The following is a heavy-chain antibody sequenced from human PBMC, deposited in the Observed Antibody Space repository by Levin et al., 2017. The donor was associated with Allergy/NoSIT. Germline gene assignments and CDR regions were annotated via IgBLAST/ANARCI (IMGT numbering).Heavy chain of an antibody. J-gene: IGHJ6*02. CDR3: GRSYLLGSYGVDI. CDR1: ELRFSSYA. Sequence: ETLSLTCAASELRFSSYAMAWVRQAPGQGLEWVSVISDTGGRTYYADSVRGRFTISRDNSKNTLYLQMNNLRAEDTAVYYCGRSYLLGSYGVDIWGQGTTVTVSS. V-gene: IGHV3-23*01. D-gene: IGHD1-26*01. CDR2: ISDTGGRT.